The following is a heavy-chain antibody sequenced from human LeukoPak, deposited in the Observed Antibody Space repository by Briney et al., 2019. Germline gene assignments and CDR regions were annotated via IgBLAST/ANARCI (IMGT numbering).Heavy chain of an antibody. D-gene: IGHD6-6*01. V-gene: IGHV3-30*04. CDR1: GFTFSRYA. CDR3: AKDRPPVPLDH. Sequence: PGKSLRLSCTASGFTFSRYAMHWVRQAPGKGLEWVAVISHDAKNDYFADSVKGRFTISRDNSKNTLYLQMNSLEPGDTAVYYCAKDRPPVPLDHWGQGILVTVSS. CDR2: ISHDAKND. J-gene: IGHJ4*02.